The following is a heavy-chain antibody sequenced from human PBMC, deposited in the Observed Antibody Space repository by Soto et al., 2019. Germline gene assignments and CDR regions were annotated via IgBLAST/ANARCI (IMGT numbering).Heavy chain of an antibody. CDR1: GFTFDDCA. Sequence: GGSLRLSCSASGFTFDDCAMHWVRQAPGKGPEWVSGISWDSATVGYAVSVKGRFTITRDDAKNSLYLQMDSLRREDTALYYCVQGRYPTMATPLDHWGQGTLVTVSS. CDR2: ISWDSATV. D-gene: IGHD3-9*01. V-gene: IGHV3-9*01. J-gene: IGHJ5*02. CDR3: VQGRYPTMATPLDH.